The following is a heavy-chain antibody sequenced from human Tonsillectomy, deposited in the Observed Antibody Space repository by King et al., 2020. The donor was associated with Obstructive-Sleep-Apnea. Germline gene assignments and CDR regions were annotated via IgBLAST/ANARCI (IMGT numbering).Heavy chain of an antibody. CDR3: AKASGYYDFWSGYYMGGYYYSMDV. J-gene: IGHJ6*02. Sequence: VQLVESGGGVVQPGRSLRLSCAASGFTFSNYGMQWVRQAPGKGLEWVAVISYDGINKDYANSVKGRFTISRDNSKNTLFLQMNSLRAEDTAVYYCAKASGYYDFWSGYYMGGYYYSMDVWGQGTTVTVSS. D-gene: IGHD3-3*01. CDR2: ISYDGINK. V-gene: IGHV3-30*18. CDR1: GFTFSNYG.